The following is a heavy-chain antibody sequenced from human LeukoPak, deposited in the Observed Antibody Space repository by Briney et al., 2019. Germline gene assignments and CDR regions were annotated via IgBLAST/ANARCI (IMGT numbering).Heavy chain of an antibody. CDR3: ASLPRYSSSSGGDY. CDR2: IYHSGST. J-gene: IGHJ4*02. V-gene: IGHV4-30-2*01. D-gene: IGHD6-6*01. Sequence: SETLSLTCTVSGGSISSGGYYWSWIRQPPGKGLEWIGYIYHSGSTYYNPSLKSRVTISVDRSKNQFSLKLSSVTAADTAVYYCASLPRYSSSSGGDYWGQGTLVTVSS. CDR1: GGSISSGGYY.